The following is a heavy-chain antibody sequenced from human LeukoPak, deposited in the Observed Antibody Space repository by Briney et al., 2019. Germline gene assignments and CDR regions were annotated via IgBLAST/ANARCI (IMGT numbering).Heavy chain of an antibody. J-gene: IGHJ3*02. CDR1: GFTFSSHA. D-gene: IGHD1-14*01. Sequence: PGGSLRLSCAATGFTFSSHAMSWVRQAPGKGLEWVSAISGSGGSTYYADSVKGRFTISRDYSKNTLYLQMNSLRAEYTAVYYCAKDPRLLGNQANDAFDIWGQGTMVTVSS. CDR3: AKDPRLLGNQANDAFDI. V-gene: IGHV3-23*01. CDR2: ISGSGGST.